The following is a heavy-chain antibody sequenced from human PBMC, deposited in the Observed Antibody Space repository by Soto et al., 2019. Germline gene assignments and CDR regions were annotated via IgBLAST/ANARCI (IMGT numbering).Heavy chain of an antibody. CDR2: MNPYNGNA. J-gene: IGHJ4*02. V-gene: IGHV1-8*01. CDR1: GYTFITYD. D-gene: IGHD6-25*01. Sequence: GASVKVSCKASGYTFITYDIHWVRQATGQGLEWMGWMNPYNGNAGYAQKFQGRVTMTRNTSISTAYMELSSLRSEDTAVYFCARRKERSGPHYFDSWGRGTLVTVSS. CDR3: ARRKERSGPHYFDS.